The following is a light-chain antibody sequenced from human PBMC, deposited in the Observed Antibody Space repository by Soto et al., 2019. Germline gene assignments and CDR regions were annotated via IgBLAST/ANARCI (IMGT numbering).Light chain of an antibody. CDR2: LDSDGTH. CDR3: QTWGTGIRA. V-gene: IGLV4-69*01. J-gene: IGLJ2*01. Sequence: QTVVTQSPSASASLGASVKLTCTLSSGHSRYAIAWHQQQPEKGPRYLMKLDSDGTHSKGDGIPDRFSGSSSGAERYLIISSLQSEDEADYYCQTWGTGIRAFGGGTKLTVL. CDR1: SGHSRYA.